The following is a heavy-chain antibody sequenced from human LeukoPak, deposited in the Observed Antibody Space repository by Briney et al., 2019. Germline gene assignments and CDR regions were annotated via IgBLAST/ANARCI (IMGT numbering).Heavy chain of an antibody. CDR2: INPNSGGT. Sequence: GASVKVSCKASGYTFTGYYMHWVRQAPGQGLEWMGWINPNSGGTNYAQKFQGRVTMTRDTSISTAYMELSRLRSDDTAVYYCARLAATLYSSDLGDYWGQGTLVTVSS. V-gene: IGHV1-2*02. D-gene: IGHD2-15*01. J-gene: IGHJ4*02. CDR3: ARLAATLYSSDLGDY. CDR1: GYTFTGYY.